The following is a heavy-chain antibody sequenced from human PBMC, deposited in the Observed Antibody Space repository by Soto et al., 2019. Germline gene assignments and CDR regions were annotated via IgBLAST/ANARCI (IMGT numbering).Heavy chain of an antibody. CDR1: GGSISSYY. D-gene: IGHD2-8*01. CDR2: IYYSWSI. V-gene: IGHV4-59*01. CDR3: ARGGLWSRSNDFDY. Sequence: SETLSLTCTVSGGSISSYYWSWIRQPPGKGLEWIGYIYYSWSINYNPSLKSRVTRSVETRKKNFPLKLSSVTAADPAVYYCARGGLWSRSNDFDYWGQGTLDTVPS. J-gene: IGHJ4*02.